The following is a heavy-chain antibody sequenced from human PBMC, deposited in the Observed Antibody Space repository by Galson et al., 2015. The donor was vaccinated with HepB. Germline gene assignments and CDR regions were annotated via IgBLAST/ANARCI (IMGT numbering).Heavy chain of an antibody. CDR2: IYYSGST. CDR1: GGSVSSGSYY. Sequence: ETLSLTCTVSGGSVSSGSYYWSWIRQPPGKGLEWIGYIYYSGSTNYNPSLKSRVTISVDTSKNQFSLKLSSVTAADTAVYYCARGGGRIAAAGTFDYWGQGTLVTVSS. D-gene: IGHD6-13*01. V-gene: IGHV4-61*01. J-gene: IGHJ4*02. CDR3: ARGGGRIAAAGTFDY.